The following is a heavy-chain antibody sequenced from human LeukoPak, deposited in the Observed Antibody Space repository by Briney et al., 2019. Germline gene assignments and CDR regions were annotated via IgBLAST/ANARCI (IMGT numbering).Heavy chain of an antibody. J-gene: IGHJ4*02. Sequence: GGSLRLSCAASGFTFRSYAMNWVRQAPGKGLEWVSTISSSGSSTYYPDSVKGRFTISRDNSKNTLYLVMNSLRAEDTAEYYCAKDGPASWGYFDYWGQGTLVTVSS. CDR1: GFTFRSYA. CDR3: AKDGPASWGYFDY. V-gene: IGHV3-23*01. D-gene: IGHD3-16*01. CDR2: ISSSGSST.